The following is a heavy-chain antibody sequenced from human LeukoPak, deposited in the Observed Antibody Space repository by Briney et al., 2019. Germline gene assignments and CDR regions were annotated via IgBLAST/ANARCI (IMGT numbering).Heavy chain of an antibody. D-gene: IGHD3-10*01. J-gene: IGHJ6*03. CDR2: INPNSGGT. Sequence: ASVKVSCKASGYTFIGYYMHWVRQAPGQGQEWMGWINPNSGGTNYAQKFQGRVTMTRDTSISTAYMELSRLRSDDTAVYYCARDGVTVVRGNYYYYMDVWGKGTTVTVSS. V-gene: IGHV1-2*02. CDR3: ARDGVTVVRGNYYYYMDV. CDR1: GYTFIGYY.